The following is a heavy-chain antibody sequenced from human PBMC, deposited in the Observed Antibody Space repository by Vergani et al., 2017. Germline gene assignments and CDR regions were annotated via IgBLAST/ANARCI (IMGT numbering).Heavy chain of an antibody. Sequence: QVQLVQSGAEVKKPGASVKVSCKASGYTFTSYGISWVRQAPGQGLEWMGWISAYNGNTNYAQKLQGRVTMTTDTSTSTAYMELRSLRSDDTAVYYWARDWNGYCSSTSCYRDYYYGMDVWGQGTTVTVS. D-gene: IGHD2-2*03. CDR1: GYTFTSYG. V-gene: IGHV1-18*01. CDR3: ARDWNGYCSSTSCYRDYYYGMDV. CDR2: ISAYNGNT. J-gene: IGHJ6*02.